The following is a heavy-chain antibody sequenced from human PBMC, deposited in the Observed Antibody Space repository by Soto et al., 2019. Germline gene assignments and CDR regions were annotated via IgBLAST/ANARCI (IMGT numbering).Heavy chain of an antibody. D-gene: IGHD3-10*01. V-gene: IGHV1-2*02. CDR1: GYTFTHFY. CDR2: INPKTGDT. J-gene: IGHJ4*02. Sequence: QVQLVQSGAEVKKPGASVSVSCKASGYTFTHFYIHWVQRAPGQGLEWMGLINPKTGDTNYAQKFRDRVSMTRDTSTDTVNMNLSSLRSDDTAVYYCARVPGHKNSRGDYWGQGTTVTVAS. CDR3: ARVPGHKNSRGDY.